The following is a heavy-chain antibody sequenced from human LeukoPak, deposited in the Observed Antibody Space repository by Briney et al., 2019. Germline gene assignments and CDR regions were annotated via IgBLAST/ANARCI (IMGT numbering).Heavy chain of an antibody. V-gene: IGHV1-8*03. CDR1: GYTFTSYD. CDR3: ARGYGYYDFWSGCSSPFDY. D-gene: IGHD3-3*01. CDR2: MNPNSGNT. Sequence: GASVKVSCKASGYTFTSYDINWVGQPTGQEGEWMGWMNPNSGNTVYAQKFQGRVTITRNTSTSTAYKELSSLRFEDTAVYYCARGYGYYDFWSGCSSPFDYWGQGTLVTVSS. J-gene: IGHJ4*02.